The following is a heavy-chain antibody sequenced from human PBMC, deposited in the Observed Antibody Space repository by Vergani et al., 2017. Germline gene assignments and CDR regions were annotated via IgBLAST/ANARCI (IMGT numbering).Heavy chain of an antibody. CDR1: GFTLSDSS. CDR2: ISSSGSTI. V-gene: IGHV3-11*01. J-gene: IGHJ6*04. CDR3: ARDGLNYYDSSGPRDV. D-gene: IGHD3-22*01. Sequence: QVQLVESGGGVVQPGRSLRLSCAASGFTLSDSSMSWIRPAPGKGLEWVSYISSSGSTIYYADSVTGRFTISRDKAKNSLYLQMNSLRAEDTAVYYCARDGLNYYDSSGPRDVGGKWTTVTVSS.